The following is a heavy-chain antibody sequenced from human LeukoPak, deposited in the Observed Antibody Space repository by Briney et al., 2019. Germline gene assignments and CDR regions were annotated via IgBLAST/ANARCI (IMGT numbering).Heavy chain of an antibody. Sequence: GGSLRLSCAASGFTFSSYSMNWVRQAPGKGLEWVSSISSSSYIYYADSVKGRFTISRDNAKNSLYLQMNSLRAEDTAVYYCARPLAPFGVAADAFDIWGQGTMVTVSS. CDR3: ARPLAPFGVAADAFDI. J-gene: IGHJ3*02. D-gene: IGHD3-3*01. V-gene: IGHV3-21*01. CDR1: GFTFSSYS. CDR2: ISSSSYI.